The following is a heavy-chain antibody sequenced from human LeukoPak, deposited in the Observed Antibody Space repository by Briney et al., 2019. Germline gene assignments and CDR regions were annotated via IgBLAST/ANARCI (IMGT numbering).Heavy chain of an antibody. CDR1: GFTFSSFW. Sequence: GGSLRLSCAASGFTFSSFWMGWVRQAPGKGLEWVASVKQDGSEKYYVDSVKDRFTISRDNAKNSLYLQMNSLRAEDTAVYYCAKDFYGGSYGGYFDYWGQGTLVTVSS. J-gene: IGHJ4*02. V-gene: IGHV3-7*03. CDR3: AKDFYGGSYGGYFDY. D-gene: IGHD1-26*01. CDR2: VKQDGSEK.